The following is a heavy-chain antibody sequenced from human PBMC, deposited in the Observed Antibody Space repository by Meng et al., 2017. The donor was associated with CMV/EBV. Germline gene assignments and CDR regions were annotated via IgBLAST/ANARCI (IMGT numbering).Heavy chain of an antibody. CDR1: GFTFSSYA. CDR2: ISGSGGST. Sequence: ASGFTFSSYAMSWVRQAPGKGLEWVSAISGSGGSTYYADSVKGRFTISRDNSKNTLYLQMNSLRAEDTAVYYCAKGRGGKGPYYFDYWGQGTLVPSPQ. V-gene: IGHV3-23*01. J-gene: IGHJ4*02. CDR3: AKGRGGKGPYYFDY. D-gene: IGHD4-23*01.